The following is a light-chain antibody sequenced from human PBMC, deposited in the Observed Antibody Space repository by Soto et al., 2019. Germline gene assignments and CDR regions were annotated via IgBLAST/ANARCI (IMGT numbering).Light chain of an antibody. CDR2: GRS. J-gene: IGKJ1*01. V-gene: IGKV3-20*01. CDR1: QTISSRH. Sequence: MLTQSPGTLSLSPGERATLSCRASQTISSRHLAWYQQKPGQAPRLLISGRSSRATAIPDRFSGSGSGTDFTLTISRMEPEDFAVYCCQQYESSPRTFGQGTKVDIK. CDR3: QQYESSPRT.